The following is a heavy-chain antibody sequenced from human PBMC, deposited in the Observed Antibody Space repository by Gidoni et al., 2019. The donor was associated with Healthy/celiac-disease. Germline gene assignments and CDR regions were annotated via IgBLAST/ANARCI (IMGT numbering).Heavy chain of an antibody. Sequence: EVQLVESGGGLVQPGGSLKLSCAASGFTFSGSAMHWVRQASGKGLEWVGRIRSKANSYATAYAASVKGRFTISRDDSKNTAYLQMNSLKTEDTAVYYCTRLTQDTAMVFRWFDPWGQGTLVTVSS. V-gene: IGHV3-73*01. CDR2: IRSKANSYAT. D-gene: IGHD5-18*01. CDR1: GFTFSGSA. J-gene: IGHJ5*02. CDR3: TRLTQDTAMVFRWFDP.